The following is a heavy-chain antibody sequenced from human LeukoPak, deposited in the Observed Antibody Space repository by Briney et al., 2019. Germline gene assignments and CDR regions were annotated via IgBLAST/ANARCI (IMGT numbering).Heavy chain of an antibody. CDR2: IKSKTDGGTT. V-gene: IGHV3-15*01. CDR3: TTYYGSGSPDLDY. J-gene: IGHJ4*02. Sequence: GGSLRLSCAASGFTFSNAWMSWVRQAPGKGLEWVGRIKSKTDGGTTDCAAPVKGRFTISRDDSKNTLYLQMNSLKTEDTAVYYCTTYYGSGSPDLDYWGQGTLVTVSS. D-gene: IGHD3-10*01. CDR1: GFTFSNAW.